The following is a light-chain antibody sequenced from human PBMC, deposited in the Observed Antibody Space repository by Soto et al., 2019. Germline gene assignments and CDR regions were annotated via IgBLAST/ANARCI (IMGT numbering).Light chain of an antibody. J-gene: IGKJ1*01. CDR3: QNYNSAPWT. Sequence: IQMTQSPSSLSASVGDRVTITCRASQAITGYLAWYQQKPGQAPNLLIFAASTLQTGVPSRFSGSGSGTYFTLTITGLQPEDVATYYCQNYNSAPWTFGQGTKVDIK. V-gene: IGKV1-27*01. CDR1: QAITGY. CDR2: AAS.